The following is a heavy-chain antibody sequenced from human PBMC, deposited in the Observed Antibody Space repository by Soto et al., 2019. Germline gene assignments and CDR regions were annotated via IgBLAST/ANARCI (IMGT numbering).Heavy chain of an antibody. J-gene: IGHJ4*02. D-gene: IGHD6-19*01. CDR3: ASYSSGWYDVSY. V-gene: IGHV4-61*01. CDR2: IYYSGST. Sequence: QVQLQESGPGLVKPSETLSLTCTVSGGSVSSGSYYWSWIRQPPGKGLEWIGYIYYSGSTNYNPSLTSRVTLSVDTSKNQFSLKLNSVTAADTAVYYCASYSSGWYDVSYWGQGTLVTVSS. CDR1: GGSVSSGSYY.